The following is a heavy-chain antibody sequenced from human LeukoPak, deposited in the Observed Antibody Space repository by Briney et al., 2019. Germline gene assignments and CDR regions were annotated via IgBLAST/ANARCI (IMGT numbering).Heavy chain of an antibody. CDR3: ARARYCSSPSCWFDP. Sequence: GGSLRLSCAAAGFTFSDYYMSWIRQAPRKGLEWVSYISSSGSTIYYADSVNGRFTISRDNAKNSLYLKMNSLSAEDTAVYYCARARYCSSPSCWFDPWGQGTLVTVSS. CDR1: GFTFSDYY. J-gene: IGHJ5*02. CDR2: ISSSGSTI. V-gene: IGHV3-11*01. D-gene: IGHD2-2*01.